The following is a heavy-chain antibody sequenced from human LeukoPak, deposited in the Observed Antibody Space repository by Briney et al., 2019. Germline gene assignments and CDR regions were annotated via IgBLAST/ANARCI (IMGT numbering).Heavy chain of an antibody. D-gene: IGHD6-19*01. CDR1: GFTFDDYG. CDR2: INRNGDST. Sequence: PGGSLRLSCAASGFTFDDYGMSWVRQGPGKGLEWVSAINRNGDSTGYADSVKGRFTISRDNSKNTLYLQMNSLRAEDTAVYYCAKAFHSSGWYGGWYFDLWGRGTLVTVSS. J-gene: IGHJ2*01. CDR3: AKAFHSSGWYGGWYFDL. V-gene: IGHV3-20*04.